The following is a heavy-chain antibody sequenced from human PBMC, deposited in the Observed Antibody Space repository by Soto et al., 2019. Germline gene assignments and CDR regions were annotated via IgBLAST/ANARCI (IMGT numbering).Heavy chain of an antibody. Sequence: EVQLLESGGGLVQPGGSLRLACAASGFTFSSYAMSWVRQAPGKGLEWVSAISGSGGSTYYADSVKGRFTISRDNSKNTLYLQMNSLRAEDTAVYYCAKDPRYCSGGSCFRGDLDYGGQGTLVTVSS. J-gene: IGHJ4*02. CDR1: GFTFSSYA. CDR3: AKDPRYCSGGSCFRGDLDY. CDR2: ISGSGGST. V-gene: IGHV3-23*01. D-gene: IGHD2-15*01.